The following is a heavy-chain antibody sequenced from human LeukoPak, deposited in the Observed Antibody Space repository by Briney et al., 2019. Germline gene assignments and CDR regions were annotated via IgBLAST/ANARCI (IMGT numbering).Heavy chain of an antibody. CDR3: ATYYYDSSGYSTDY. D-gene: IGHD3-22*01. CDR1: GYTFTGYY. J-gene: IGHJ4*02. Sequence: ASVKVSCKASGYTFTGYYMHWVRQAPGQGLEWRGRINPNSGGTNYAQKFQGRVTMTRDTSISTAYMELSRLRSDDTAVYYCATYYYDSSGYSTDYWGQGTLVTVSS. CDR2: INPNSGGT. V-gene: IGHV1-2*06.